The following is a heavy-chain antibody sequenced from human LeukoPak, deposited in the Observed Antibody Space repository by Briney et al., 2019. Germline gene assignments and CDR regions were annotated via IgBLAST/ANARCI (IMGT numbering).Heavy chain of an antibody. Sequence: GGSLRLSCAASGFTFDDYAMHWGRHAPGQGLEWVSGISWNSGSIGYADSVKGRFTISRDNAKNSLYLQMNSLRAEDTALYYCAKDRTSMVATFFDYWGQGTLVTVSS. CDR1: GFTFDDYA. J-gene: IGHJ4*02. V-gene: IGHV3-9*01. CDR2: ISWNSGSI. CDR3: AKDRTSMVATFFDY. D-gene: IGHD5-12*01.